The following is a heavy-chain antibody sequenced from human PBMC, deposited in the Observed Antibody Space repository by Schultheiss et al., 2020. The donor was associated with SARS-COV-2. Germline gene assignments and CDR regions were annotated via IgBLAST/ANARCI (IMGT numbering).Heavy chain of an antibody. Sequence: ASVKVSCKASGYTFTSYYMHWVRQAPGQGLEWMGIINPSGGSTSYAQKFQGRVTMTRDTSISTAYMELRRLRSDDTAVYYCARGRPPGHYGMDVWGQGTTVTVSS. CDR2: INPSGGST. CDR3: ARGRPPGHYGMDV. J-gene: IGHJ6*02. V-gene: IGHV1-46*01. CDR1: GYTFTSYY.